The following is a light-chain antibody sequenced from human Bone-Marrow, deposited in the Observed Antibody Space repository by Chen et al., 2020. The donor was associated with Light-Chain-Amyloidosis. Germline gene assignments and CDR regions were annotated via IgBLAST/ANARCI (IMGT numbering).Light chain of an antibody. Sequence: DIVMTQSPLSLPVTPVELASISCRSSQSLLHSNGYNYLDWYLQKPGQSPQLLIYLGSNRASGVPDRFSGSGSGTDFTLKISRVEAEDVGVYYCMQALQTHPFTFGGGTKVEIK. CDR1: QSLLHSNGYNY. V-gene: IGKV2-28*01. CDR3: MQALQTHPFT. CDR2: LGS. J-gene: IGKJ4*01.